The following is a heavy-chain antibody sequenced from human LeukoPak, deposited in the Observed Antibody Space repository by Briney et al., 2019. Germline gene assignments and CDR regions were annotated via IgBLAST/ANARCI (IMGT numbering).Heavy chain of an antibody. D-gene: IGHD3-3*01. V-gene: IGHV1-46*01. CDR2: INPSGGST. Sequence: ASVKVSCKASGYTFTSYYMHWVRQAPGQGLEWMGIINPSGGSTSYAQKFQGRVTITTDESTSTAYMELSSLRSEDTAVYYCASADKYYDFWSGLYYFDYWGQGTLVTVSS. J-gene: IGHJ4*02. CDR3: ASADKYYDFWSGLYYFDY. CDR1: GYTFTSYY.